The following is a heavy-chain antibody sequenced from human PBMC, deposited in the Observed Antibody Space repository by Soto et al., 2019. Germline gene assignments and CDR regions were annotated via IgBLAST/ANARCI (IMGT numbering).Heavy chain of an antibody. V-gene: IGHV3-23*01. CDR3: AKSPYGDYVPFHY. J-gene: IGHJ4*02. Sequence: EVQLLESGGGLVQPGGSLRLSCAASGFTFSSYAMSWVRQAPGKGLEWVSAVSGSGGSTYYADSVKGRFTISRDNSKNTLYLQMNSLRAEDTAVYYCAKSPYGDYVPFHYWGQGTLVTVSS. D-gene: IGHD4-17*01. CDR2: VSGSGGST. CDR1: GFTFSSYA.